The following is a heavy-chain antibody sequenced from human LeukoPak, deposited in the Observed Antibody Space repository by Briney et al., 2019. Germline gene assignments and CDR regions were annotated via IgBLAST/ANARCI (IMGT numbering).Heavy chain of an antibody. V-gene: IGHV1-46*01. Sequence: ASVKVSCKASGYTFTSYYMHWVRQAPGQGLEWMGIINPSGGSTSYAQKFQGGVTMTRDMSTSTVYMELSSLRSEDTAVYYCARSWSGSPTDYWGQGTLVTVSS. CDR2: INPSGGST. CDR1: GYTFTSYY. CDR3: ARSWSGSPTDY. J-gene: IGHJ4*02. D-gene: IGHD1-26*01.